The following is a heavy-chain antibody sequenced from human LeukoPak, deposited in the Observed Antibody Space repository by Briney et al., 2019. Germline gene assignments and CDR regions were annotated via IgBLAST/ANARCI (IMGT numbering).Heavy chain of an antibody. D-gene: IGHD6-19*01. J-gene: IGHJ4*02. V-gene: IGHV1-69*13. CDR2: IIPIFGTA. CDR3: AKGVWGAVAGPFDY. CDR1: GGTFSSYA. Sequence: ASVKVSCKASGGTFSSYAISWVRQAPGQGLEWMGGIIPIFGTANYAQKFQGRVTITADESTSTAYMELSSLRSEDTAVYYCAKGVWGAVAGPFDYWGQGTLVTVSS.